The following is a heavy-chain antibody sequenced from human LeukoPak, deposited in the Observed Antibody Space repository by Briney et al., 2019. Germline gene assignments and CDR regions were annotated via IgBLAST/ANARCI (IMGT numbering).Heavy chain of an antibody. Sequence: GGSLRLSCAASGFTFSSYSMNWVRQAPGKGLEWVSSISSSSSYIYYADSVKGRFTISRANSKNTVYLHMDSVRTEDTAVYYCAKDLSDNYCVDFWGQGTLVTVSS. CDR3: AKDLSDNYCVDF. J-gene: IGHJ4*02. D-gene: IGHD1-1*01. V-gene: IGHV3-21*01. CDR2: ISSSSSYI. CDR1: GFTFSSYS.